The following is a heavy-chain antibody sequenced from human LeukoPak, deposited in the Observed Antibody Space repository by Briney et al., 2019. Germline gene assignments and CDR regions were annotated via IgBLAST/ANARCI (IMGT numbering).Heavy chain of an antibody. CDR3: ARDPERITIFGVVSPPDY. CDR2: INPNSGGT. Sequence: ASXXXSCKASGYTFTGYYMHWVRQAPGQGVEGMGWINPNSGGTNYAQKFQGRVTINRDTSISTAYMELSRLTSDDTAVYYCARDPERITIFGVVSPPDYWGQGTLVTVSS. D-gene: IGHD3-3*01. J-gene: IGHJ4*02. V-gene: IGHV1-2*02. CDR1: GYTFTGYY.